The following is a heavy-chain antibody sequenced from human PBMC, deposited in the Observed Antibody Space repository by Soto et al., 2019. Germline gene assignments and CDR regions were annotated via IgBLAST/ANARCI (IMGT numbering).Heavy chain of an antibody. J-gene: IGHJ6*02. D-gene: IGHD6-19*01. Sequence: QVPLVESGGVLVKPGGSLRLSCAASGFTFTDHYRTWIHQSPGKGLEWLSYISSGSYMNYAESVKGRFTISRDNAKNSLYLQMNSLRAEDTAVYYCAREGLAPTRGVAVWGQGTTVTVSS. V-gene: IGHV3-11*06. CDR2: ISSGSYM. CDR3: AREGLAPTRGVAV. CDR1: GFTFTDHY.